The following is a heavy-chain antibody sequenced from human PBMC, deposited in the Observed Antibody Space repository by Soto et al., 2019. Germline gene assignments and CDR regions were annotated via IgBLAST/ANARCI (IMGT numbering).Heavy chain of an antibody. J-gene: IGHJ4*02. CDR3: ASTYYYDSSGLYFYY. Sequence: ASVKVSCKASGYTFTSYGISWVRQAPGQGLEWMGWISAYNGNTNYAQKLQGRVTMTTDTSTSTAYMELRSLRSDDTAVYYCASTYYYDSSGLYFYYWGQGTLVTVSS. CDR2: ISAYNGNT. CDR1: GYTFTSYG. V-gene: IGHV1-18*01. D-gene: IGHD3-22*01.